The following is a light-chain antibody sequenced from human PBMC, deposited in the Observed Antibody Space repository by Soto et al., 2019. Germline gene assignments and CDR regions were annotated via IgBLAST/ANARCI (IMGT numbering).Light chain of an antibody. V-gene: IGKV3-20*01. Sequence: ENVLTQSPGTLSLSPGERATLSCRASQSISSSYLAWYQQKPGHPPRLLIYGASNRATGIPDRFSGSASWSEFTLTISRLEPEDFAVHYCQQYSSSPPLTFGGGTKVEIK. CDR1: QSISSSY. CDR3: QQYSSSPPLT. CDR2: GAS. J-gene: IGKJ4*01.